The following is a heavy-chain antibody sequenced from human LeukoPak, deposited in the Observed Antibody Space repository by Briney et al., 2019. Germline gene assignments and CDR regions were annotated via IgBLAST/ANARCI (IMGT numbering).Heavy chain of an antibody. CDR1: GFTFSSYS. Sequence: PGGSLRLSCAASGFTFSSYSMNWVRQAPGKGLEWVSSISSSSSYIYYADSVKGRFTISRDNAKNSLYLQMNSLRAEDTAVYYCATQNYYDSSGYVYWGQGTLVTVSS. V-gene: IGHV3-21*01. D-gene: IGHD3-22*01. J-gene: IGHJ4*02. CDR3: ATQNYYDSSGYVY. CDR2: ISSSSSYI.